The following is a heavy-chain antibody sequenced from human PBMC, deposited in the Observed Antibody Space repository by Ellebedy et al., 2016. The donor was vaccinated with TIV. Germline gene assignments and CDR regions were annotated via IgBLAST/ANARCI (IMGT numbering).Heavy chain of an antibody. Sequence: PGGSLRLSCEVSGITFSNAWMSWVRQTPGKGLEWVGRIKSKSDGGTIDYAAPVKGRFTISRDDSKNTLYMQMNSLKIEDTAMYYCTTEGAWGQGTTVTVSS. J-gene: IGHJ6*02. V-gene: IGHV3-15*01. CDR1: GITFSNAW. CDR3: TTEGA. CDR2: IKSKSDGGTI.